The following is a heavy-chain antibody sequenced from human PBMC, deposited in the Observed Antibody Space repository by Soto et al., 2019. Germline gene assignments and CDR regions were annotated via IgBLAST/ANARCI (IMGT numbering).Heavy chain of an antibody. CDR2: INAGNGNT. CDR1: GYTFTSYA. V-gene: IGHV1-3*01. CDR3: ASSIAAAGSLGGYYYYGMDV. J-gene: IGHJ6*02. D-gene: IGHD6-13*01. Sequence: QVQLVQSGAEVKKPGASVKVSCKASGYTFTSYAMHWVRQDPGQRLEWMGWINAGNGNTKYSQKFEGRVTMTRDTSASTAYMELSRLRSEDTAVYYCASSIAAAGSLGGYYYYGMDVWGQGTTVTVSS.